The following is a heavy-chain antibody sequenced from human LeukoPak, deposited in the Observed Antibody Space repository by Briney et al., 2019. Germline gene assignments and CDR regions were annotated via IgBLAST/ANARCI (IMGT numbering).Heavy chain of an antibody. V-gene: IGHV4-30-2*01. CDR2: IYHSGST. CDR1: GGSISSGGYS. CDR3: ARGVAVAGTGWFDP. Sequence: SETLSLICAVSGGSISSGGYSWSWIRQPPGKGLEWIGYIYHSGSTYYNPSLKSRVTISVDRSKNQFSLKLSSVTAADTAVCYCARGVAVAGTGWFDPWGQGTLVTVSS. D-gene: IGHD6-19*01. J-gene: IGHJ5*02.